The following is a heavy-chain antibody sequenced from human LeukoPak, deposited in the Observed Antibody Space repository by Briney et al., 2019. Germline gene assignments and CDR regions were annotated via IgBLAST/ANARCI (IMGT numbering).Heavy chain of an antibody. CDR1: GYTFTSYY. Sequence: GASVKVSCKASGYTFTSYYMHWVRQAPGQGLEWMGIINPSGGSTSYAQKFQGRATMTRDTSTSTVYMELSSLRSEDTAVYYCARDAPGHHYYGSGSFSNNYFDYWGQGTLVTVSS. CDR3: ARDAPGHHYYGSGSFSNNYFDY. CDR2: INPSGGST. J-gene: IGHJ4*02. D-gene: IGHD3-10*01. V-gene: IGHV1-46*01.